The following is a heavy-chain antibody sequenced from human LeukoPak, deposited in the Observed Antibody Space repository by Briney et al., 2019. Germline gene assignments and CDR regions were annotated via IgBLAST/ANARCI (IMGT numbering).Heavy chain of an antibody. V-gene: IGHV1-46*01. CDR1: GYTFTSYY. Sequence: GASVKVSCKASGYTFTSYYMHWVRQAPGQGLEWMGIINPSGGSTSYAQKLQGRVTMTRDTSPSTVYMELSSLRCEDTAVYYCARGALRFDYFDYWGQGTLVTVSS. CDR2: INPSGGST. J-gene: IGHJ4*02. D-gene: IGHD3-16*01. CDR3: ARGALRFDYFDY.